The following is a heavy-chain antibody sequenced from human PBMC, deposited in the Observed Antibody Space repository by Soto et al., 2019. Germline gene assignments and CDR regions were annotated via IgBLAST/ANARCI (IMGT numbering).Heavy chain of an antibody. J-gene: IGHJ2*01. CDR3: ARDNKDDSSGYYFIDWYFDL. D-gene: IGHD3-22*01. CDR1: GFTFSSYA. CDR2: ISYDGSNK. Sequence: QVQLVESGGGVVQPGRSLRLSCAASGFTFSSYAMHWVRQAPGKGLEWVAVISYDGSNKYYADSVKGRFTISRDNSKNALYLQMNSLRAEDTAVYYWARDNKDDSSGYYFIDWYFDLWGRGTLVTVSS. V-gene: IGHV3-30-3*01.